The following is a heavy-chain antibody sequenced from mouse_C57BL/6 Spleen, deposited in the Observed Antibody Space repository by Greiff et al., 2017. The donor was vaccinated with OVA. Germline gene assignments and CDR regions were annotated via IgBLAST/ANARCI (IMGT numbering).Heavy chain of an antibody. CDR1: GYSFTDYN. CDR2: INPNYGTT. V-gene: IGHV1-39*01. D-gene: IGHD4-1*01. CDR3: ARVGRKGNMDY. J-gene: IGHJ4*01. Sequence: EVQVVESGPELVKPGASVKISCKASGYSFTDYNMNWVKQSNGKSLEWIGVINPNYGTTSYNQKFKGKATVTVDQSSRTAYMQLNSLPSADSAVYYCARVGRKGNMDYWGQGTSVTVS.